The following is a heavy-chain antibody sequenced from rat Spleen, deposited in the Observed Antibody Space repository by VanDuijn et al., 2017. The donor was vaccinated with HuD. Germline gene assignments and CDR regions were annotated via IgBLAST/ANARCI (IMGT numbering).Heavy chain of an antibody. D-gene: IGHD1-1*01. V-gene: IGHV2-1*01. Sequence: QVHLKESGPGRVQPSQTLSLTCTVSGFSLSRHGVIWVRQPPGKGLDWMGRIQNGGSTDYNSALKSRLSISRDTSKSQVFLKMNSVQTEDTAMYFCARVEASGWFAYWGQGTLVTVSS. J-gene: IGHJ3*01. CDR3: ARVEASGWFAY. CDR2: IQNGGST. CDR1: GFSLSRHG.